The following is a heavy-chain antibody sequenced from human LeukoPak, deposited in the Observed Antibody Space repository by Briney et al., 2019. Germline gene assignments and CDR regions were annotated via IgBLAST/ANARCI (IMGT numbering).Heavy chain of an antibody. CDR3: ARENIVSTRDFDY. V-gene: IGHV4-39*07. J-gene: IGHJ4*02. CDR1: GGSINTSDYY. D-gene: IGHD5/OR15-5a*01. CDR2: LFYTGNT. Sequence: SETLSLTCTVSGGSINTSDYYWTWIRQPPGKGLEWIGSLFYTGNTYYNPSLKTRVTISIDTSKNQFSLKLSSVTAADTAVYYCARENIVSTRDFDYWGQGTLVTVSS.